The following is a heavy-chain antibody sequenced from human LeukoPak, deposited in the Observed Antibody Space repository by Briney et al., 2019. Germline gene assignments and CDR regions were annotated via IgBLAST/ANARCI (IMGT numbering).Heavy chain of an antibody. CDR3: ARAADPICGPGCCFNYFDT. Sequence: ASVKVSCKASGYTFSDYYIHWVRQAPGQGLEWMGWVHPNNGGSRSAQKFQGRVTMTRDTSISTTYMELKRLKSDDTALYYCARAADPICGPGCCFNYFDTWGQGTLVTVSS. D-gene: IGHD2-21*02. V-gene: IGHV1-2*02. J-gene: IGHJ5*02. CDR1: GYTFSDYY. CDR2: VHPNNGGS.